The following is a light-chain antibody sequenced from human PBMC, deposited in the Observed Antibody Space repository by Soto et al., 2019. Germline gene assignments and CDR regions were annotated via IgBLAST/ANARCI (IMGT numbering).Light chain of an antibody. CDR1: QSISSW. Sequence: DIQMTQSPSTLSASVGDRVTITCRASQSISSWLAWYQQKPGKAPKLLIYQASSLESGVPPRFSGSGSGTEFTLTISSLQPEDFATYYCQEYNSYSPYTFGQGIKLEIK. CDR3: QEYNSYSPYT. CDR2: QAS. J-gene: IGKJ2*01. V-gene: IGKV1-5*03.